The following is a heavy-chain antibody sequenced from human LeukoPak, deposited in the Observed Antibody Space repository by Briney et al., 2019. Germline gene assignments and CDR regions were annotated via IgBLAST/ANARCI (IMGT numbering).Heavy chain of an antibody. CDR3: AKTPVAGYFDY. CDR1: GFTFSSYG. D-gene: IGHD6-19*01. Sequence: GGSLRLSCAASGFTFSSYGMHWVRQAPGKGLEWVEVISYDGSNKYYADSVKGRFTISRDNSKNTLYLQMNSLRAEDTGVYYCAKTPVAGYFDYWGQGTLVTVSS. CDR2: ISYDGSNK. J-gene: IGHJ4*02. V-gene: IGHV3-30*18.